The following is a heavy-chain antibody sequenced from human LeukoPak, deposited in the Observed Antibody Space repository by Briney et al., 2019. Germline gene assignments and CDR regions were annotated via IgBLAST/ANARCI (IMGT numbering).Heavy chain of an antibody. CDR3: AKEGRYCSSTSCSEPFDY. Sequence: PGGSLRLFCAASGFTFSSYAMSWVRQAPGKGLEWVSAISGSGGSTYYADSVKGRFTISRDNSKNTLYLQMNSLRAEDTAVYYCAKEGRYCSSTSCSEPFDYWGQGTLVTVSS. D-gene: IGHD2-2*01. V-gene: IGHV3-23*01. CDR2: ISGSGGST. J-gene: IGHJ4*02. CDR1: GFTFSSYA.